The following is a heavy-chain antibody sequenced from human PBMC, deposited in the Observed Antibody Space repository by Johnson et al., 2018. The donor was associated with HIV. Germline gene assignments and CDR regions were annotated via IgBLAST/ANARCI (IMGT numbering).Heavy chain of an antibody. CDR2: IKSKTDGGTT. V-gene: IGHV3-15*01. J-gene: IGHJ3*01. CDR1: GFTFSNAW. CDR3: TTHANWNYGQGAFDV. Sequence: VQLVESGGGVVRPGGSLRLSCAASGFTFSNAWMSWVRQAPGKGLEWVGRIKSKTDGGTTDYAAPVKGRFNISRDDSENKLYLQMKSLKTEDTAVYYCTTHANWNYGQGAFDVWGQGTTVTVSS. D-gene: IGHD1-7*01.